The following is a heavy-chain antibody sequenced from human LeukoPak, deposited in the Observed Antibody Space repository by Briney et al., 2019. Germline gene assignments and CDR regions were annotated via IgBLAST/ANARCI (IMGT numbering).Heavy chain of an antibody. CDR1: GGTFSSYA. CDR3: ARDSGTYCSSTSCPIDY. Sequence: SVKVSCKASGGTFSSYAISWVRQAPGQGLEWMGGIIPIFDTANYAQKFQGRVTITADESTSTAYMELSSLRSEDTAVYYCARDSGTYCSSTSCPIDYWGQGTLVTVSS. J-gene: IGHJ4*02. D-gene: IGHD2-2*01. V-gene: IGHV1-69*01. CDR2: IIPIFDTA.